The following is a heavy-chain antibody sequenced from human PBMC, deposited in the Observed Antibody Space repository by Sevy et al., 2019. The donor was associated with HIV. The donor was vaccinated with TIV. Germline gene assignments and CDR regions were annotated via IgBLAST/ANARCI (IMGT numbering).Heavy chain of an antibody. CDR2: INGRGGRT. CDR1: GFTFRSFA. V-gene: IGHV3-23*01. CDR3: ARPTPRIAASSAAFSDY. Sequence: GGSLRLSCTASGFTFRSFAMSWVRQVPGKGLEWVSSINGRGGRTYYADSVKGRVTLSRDNSKNTLFLQMDSLRAEDTAIYYCARPTPRIAASSAAFSDYWGQGTLVTVSS. J-gene: IGHJ4*02. D-gene: IGHD6-13*01.